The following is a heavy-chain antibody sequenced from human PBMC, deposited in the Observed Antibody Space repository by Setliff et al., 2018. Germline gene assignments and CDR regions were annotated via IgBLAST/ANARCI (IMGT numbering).Heavy chain of an antibody. D-gene: IGHD6-13*01. CDR3: ARDATGYSSSWPYYYYYYMDV. V-gene: IGHV4-39*07. CDR1: GDSVSSRRNY. Sequence: SETLSLPFTVSGDSVSSRRNYWGWFRQPAGKGLEWIGSIYYSGSTYYNPSLKSRVTISVDASKNQLSLNLRSVTAADTAVYYCARDATGYSSSWPYYYYYYMDVWGKGTTVTAP. CDR2: IYYSGST. J-gene: IGHJ6*03.